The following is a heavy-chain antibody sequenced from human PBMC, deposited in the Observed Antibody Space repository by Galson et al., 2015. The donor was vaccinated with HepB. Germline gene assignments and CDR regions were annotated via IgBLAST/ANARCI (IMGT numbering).Heavy chain of an antibody. CDR3: TRQGHYDSSGYYYPDFDY. CDR2: IYPSNSDT. V-gene: IGHV5-51*01. J-gene: IGHJ4*02. CDR1: GYSFTTYW. Sequence: QSGAEVKKPGESLKISCKGSGYSFTTYWIGWVRQMPGKGLEWMGIIYPSNSDTRYSPSLQDQVTIPADKSISTAYLQMNSLKTEDTAVYYCTRQGHYDSSGYYYPDFDYWGQGTLVTVSS. D-gene: IGHD3-22*01.